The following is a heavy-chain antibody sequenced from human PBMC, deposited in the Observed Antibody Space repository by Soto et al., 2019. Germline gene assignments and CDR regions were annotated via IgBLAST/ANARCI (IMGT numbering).Heavy chain of an antibody. CDR1: GFTFSSYW. V-gene: IGHV3-74*01. D-gene: IGHD3-22*01. J-gene: IGHJ4*02. CDR3: ARGDGDYYDGNGYLGRL. Sequence: EVQLVESGGGIVQPGGSLRLSCAASGFTFSSYWMHWVRQAPGKGLVWVSRINSDGSRTSYADSAKGRFTISRDNAKNTVYRQMTSLRAEDAAVYYCARGDGDYYDGNGYLGRLWGQGTLVTVSS. CDR2: INSDGSRT.